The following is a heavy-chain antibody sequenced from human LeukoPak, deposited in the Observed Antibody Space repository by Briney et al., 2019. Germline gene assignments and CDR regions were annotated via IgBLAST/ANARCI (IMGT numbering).Heavy chain of an antibody. D-gene: IGHD1-26*01. J-gene: IGHJ4*02. CDR1: GFTVSSNY. Sequence: GGSLRLSCAASGFTVSSNYMSWVRQAPGKGLEWVSVIYSGGSTYYSDSVEGRFTISRDNSKNTLYLQMNSLRAEDTAVYYCARGPSVGATTIDFDYWGQGTLVTVSS. V-gene: IGHV3-53*01. CDR3: ARGPSVGATTIDFDY. CDR2: IYSGGST.